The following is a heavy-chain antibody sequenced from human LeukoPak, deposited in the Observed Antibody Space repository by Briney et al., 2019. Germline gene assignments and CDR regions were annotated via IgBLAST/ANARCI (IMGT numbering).Heavy chain of an antibody. CDR1: GGTFSSYA. CDR2: IIPICGTA. D-gene: IGHD3-22*01. J-gene: IGHJ4*02. CDR3: ARVPLSPYYDSSGYLDY. Sequence: GASVKVSCKASGGTFSSYAISWLRQAPGQGLEGMGGIIPICGTANYAQKFQGRVTITTDESKSPAYMELSSLRSEDTAVYYCARVPLSPYYDSSGYLDYWGQGPLVTVSS. V-gene: IGHV1-69*05.